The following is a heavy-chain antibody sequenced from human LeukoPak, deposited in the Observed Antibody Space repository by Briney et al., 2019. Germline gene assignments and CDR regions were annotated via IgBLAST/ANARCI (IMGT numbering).Heavy chain of an antibody. CDR2: IYYSGST. Sequence: SGTPSPTCTVSGVSICSFYRGWGRPRPREGLEEIQYIYYSGSTNYNPSLKGRVTISVDTSKHQFSLKLSPVTAADTAVYYCARRPHSSGFDYWGQGTLVTVSS. V-gene: IGHV4-59*08. CDR1: GVSICSFY. D-gene: IGHD3-22*01. J-gene: IGHJ4*02. CDR3: ARRPHSSGFDY.